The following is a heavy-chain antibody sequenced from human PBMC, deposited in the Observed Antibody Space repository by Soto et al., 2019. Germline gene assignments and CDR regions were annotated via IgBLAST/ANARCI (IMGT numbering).Heavy chain of an antibody. CDR3: ATVYCATTSCYAPFDY. D-gene: IGHD2-2*01. Sequence: PGGSLRLSCAASGFNFSHAWMSWVRQAPGKGLEWIGRIKTNSDGGTVDYASPVKGRFTISRDDSKSMLYLDLNSLKTEDTGVYFCATVYCATTSCYAPFDYWGKGTLVTVSS. CDR1: GFNFSHAW. CDR2: IKTNSDGGTV. J-gene: IGHJ4*02. V-gene: IGHV3-15*01.